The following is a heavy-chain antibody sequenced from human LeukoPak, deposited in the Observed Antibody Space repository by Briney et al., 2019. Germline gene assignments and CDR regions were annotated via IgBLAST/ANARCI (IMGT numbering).Heavy chain of an antibody. CDR2: ISGSGAYT. Sequence: GGSLRLSCAASGFTFSSYAMTWVRQAPGKGLEWVSTISGSGAYTYYADSVKGRFTISRDNSKNTLYLQMNSLRAEDTAVYHCAKYFASGSYYKLPHWGQGTLVTVSS. V-gene: IGHV3-23*01. CDR1: GFTFSSYA. CDR3: AKYFASGSYYKLPH. D-gene: IGHD3-10*01. J-gene: IGHJ1*01.